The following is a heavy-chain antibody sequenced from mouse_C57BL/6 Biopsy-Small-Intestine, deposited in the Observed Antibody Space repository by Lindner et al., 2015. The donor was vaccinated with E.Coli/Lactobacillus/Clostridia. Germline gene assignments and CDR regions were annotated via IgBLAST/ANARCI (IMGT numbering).Heavy chain of an antibody. D-gene: IGHD2-10*01. Sequence: SVKVSCKASGYIFSKYGISWVRQAPGQGLEWLGRVVPILGRTEYAQRFQGRVTTTADKSTSTAYMELSGLRTDDTAIYYCATKSALGGSYYYYGMDVWGQGTTVTVSS. CDR2: VVPILGRT. V-gene: IGHV1-77*01. J-gene: IGHJ4*01. CDR3: ATKSALGGSYYYYGMDV. CDR1: GYIFSKYG.